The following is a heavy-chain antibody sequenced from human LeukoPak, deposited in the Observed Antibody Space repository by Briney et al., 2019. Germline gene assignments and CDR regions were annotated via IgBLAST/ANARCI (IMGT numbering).Heavy chain of an antibody. D-gene: IGHD5-18*01. CDR3: ARSVPSLWIDAFDI. Sequence: SETLSLTFAVHGGSFSGYYWSWIRQPPGKGLEWIGEINHSGSTNYNPSLKSQVTISVDTSKNQFSLKLSYVTAADTAVYYCARSVPSLWIDAFDIWGQGTMVTVCS. CDR2: INHSGST. CDR1: GGSFSGYY. V-gene: IGHV4-34*01. J-gene: IGHJ3*02.